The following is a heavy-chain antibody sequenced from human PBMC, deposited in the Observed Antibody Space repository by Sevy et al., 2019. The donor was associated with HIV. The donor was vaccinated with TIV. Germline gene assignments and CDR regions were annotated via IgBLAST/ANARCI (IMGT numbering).Heavy chain of an antibody. CDR1: GFTFNTYT. CDR3: AREHSGGSYYFDN. Sequence: GGSLRLSCAASGFTFNTYTMNWVRQTRGKGLEWVSSITSSSGYIYYAGSVKGRFAISRDNGENSLYLQMDSLRVEDTGVYYCAREHSGGSYYFDNWGQGAQVTVSS. J-gene: IGHJ5*02. D-gene: IGHD3-22*01. CDR2: ITSSSGYI. V-gene: IGHV3-21*01.